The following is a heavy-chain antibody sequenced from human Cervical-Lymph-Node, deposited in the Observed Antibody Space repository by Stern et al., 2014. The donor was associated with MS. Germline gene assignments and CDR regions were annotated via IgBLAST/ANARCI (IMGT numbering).Heavy chain of an antibody. CDR3: ARERRGNNWKVAMDY. J-gene: IGHJ4*02. CDR2: IHYSGST. Sequence: VPLVESGPGLVKPSQTLSLTCTVSGGSISSGDYYRSWLRQPPGKGLEWVGYIHYSGSTQYAPSLKGRITISVDTSKNQFSLNLNSVTAADTAVYYCARERRGNNWKVAMDYWGQGTLVTVSS. CDR1: GGSISSGDYY. D-gene: IGHD1-1*01. V-gene: IGHV4-31*03.